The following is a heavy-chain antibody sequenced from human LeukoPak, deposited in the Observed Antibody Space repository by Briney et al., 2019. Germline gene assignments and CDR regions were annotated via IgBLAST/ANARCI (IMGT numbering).Heavy chain of an antibody. V-gene: IGHV6-1*01. CDR3: ARALRYSSGWALDY. CDR1: GDSVSSNSAT. D-gene: IGHD6-25*01. Sequence: SRTLSLTCAISGDSVSSNSATWNWIRQSPSGGLEWLGRTYYRSKWHNDYAVSVKSRITIKPDTSKNQFSLQLNSVTPGDTAVYFCARALRYSSGWALDYWGQGTLVTVSS. J-gene: IGHJ4*02. CDR2: TYYRSKWHN.